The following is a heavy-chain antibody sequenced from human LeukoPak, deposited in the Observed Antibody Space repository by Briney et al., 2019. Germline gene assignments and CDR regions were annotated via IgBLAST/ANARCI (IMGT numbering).Heavy chain of an antibody. D-gene: IGHD1-1*01. V-gene: IGHV5-10-1*01. J-gene: IGHJ6*02. CDR3: ARRPTGTTADYYYYGMDV. CDR1: GYSFTSYW. Sequence: KHGESLKISCKGSGYSFTSYWISWVRQMPGKGLEWMGRIDPSDSYTNYSPSFQGHVTISADKSISTAYLQWSSLKASDTAMYYCARRPTGTTADYYYYGMDVWGQGTTVTVSS. CDR2: IDPSDSYT.